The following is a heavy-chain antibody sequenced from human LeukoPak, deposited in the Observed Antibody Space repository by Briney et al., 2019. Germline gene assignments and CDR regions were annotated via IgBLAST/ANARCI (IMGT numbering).Heavy chain of an antibody. CDR3: ARESGLLWFGQANWFDP. J-gene: IGHJ5*02. D-gene: IGHD3-10*01. CDR1: GYTFTSNY. Sequence: ASVKVSCKASGYTFTSNYIHWVRQAPGQGLEWMGWISAYNGNTNYAQKLQGRVTMTTDTSTSTAYMELRSLRSDDTAVYYCARESGLLWFGQANWFDPWGQGTLVTVSS. CDR2: ISAYNGNT. V-gene: IGHV1-18*04.